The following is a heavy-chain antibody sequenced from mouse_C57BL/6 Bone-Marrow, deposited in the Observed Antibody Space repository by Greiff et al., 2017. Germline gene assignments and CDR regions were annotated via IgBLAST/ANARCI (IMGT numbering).Heavy chain of an antibody. CDR2: IHPNSGST. J-gene: IGHJ1*03. V-gene: IGHV1-64*01. CDR1: GYTFTSYW. Sequence: QVQLQQPGAELVKPGASVKLSCKASGYTFTSYWMHWVKQRPGQGLEWIGMIHPNSGSTNYNEKFKSKATLTVDKSSSPAYMQLSSLTSEDSAVYYCARRRGQKGYFDVWGTGTTVTVSS. CDR3: ARRRGQKGYFDV.